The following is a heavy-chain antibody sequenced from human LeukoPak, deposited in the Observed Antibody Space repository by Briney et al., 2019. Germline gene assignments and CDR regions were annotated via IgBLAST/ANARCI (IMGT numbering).Heavy chain of an antibody. CDR2: IYYSGST. CDR1: GGSISSGGYY. Sequence: SETLSLTCTVSGGSISSGGYYWSWIRQHPGKGLEWIGYIYYSGSTYYNPSLKSRVTISVDTSKNQFSLKLSSVTAADTAVYCCARGNDYGDPNWFDPWGQGTLVTVSS. CDR3: ARGNDYGDPNWFDP. D-gene: IGHD4-17*01. J-gene: IGHJ5*02. V-gene: IGHV4-31*03.